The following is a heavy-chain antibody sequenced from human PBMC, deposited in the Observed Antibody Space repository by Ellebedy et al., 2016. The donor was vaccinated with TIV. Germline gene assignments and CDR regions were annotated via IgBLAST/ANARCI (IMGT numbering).Heavy chain of an antibody. Sequence: PGGSLRLSCAASGFTFSDYWMNWVRQAPGRGLQWVSTIGGGDDSTYYADSVKGRFTISRDNSKDTLYLQMNSLRAEDTALYYCATTDVRHWGQGTLVTVSS. V-gene: IGHV3-23*01. CDR3: ATTDVRH. J-gene: IGHJ4*02. CDR1: GFTFSDYW. CDR2: IGGGDDST. D-gene: IGHD2-21*02.